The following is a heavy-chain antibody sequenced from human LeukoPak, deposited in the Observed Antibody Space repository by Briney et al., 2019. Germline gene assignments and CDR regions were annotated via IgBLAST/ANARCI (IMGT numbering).Heavy chain of an antibody. D-gene: IGHD3-10*01. CDR2: IIPIFGTA. J-gene: IGHJ5*02. CDR3: ARDRGTMVRGVIFWFDP. CDR1: GYTFTSYD. Sequence: SVKVSCKASGYTFTSYDISWVRQAPGQGLEWMGGIIPIFGTANYAQKFQGRVTITADESTSTAYMELSSLRSEDTAVYYCARDRGTMVRGVIFWFDPWGQGTLVTVSS. V-gene: IGHV1-69*13.